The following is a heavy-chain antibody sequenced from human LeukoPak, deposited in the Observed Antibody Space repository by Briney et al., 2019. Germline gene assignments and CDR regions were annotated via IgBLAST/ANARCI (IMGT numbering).Heavy chain of an antibody. V-gene: IGHV3-11*01. CDR2: IGSDTKIV. Sequence: GESLRLSCAASGFTFSEYYMDWIRQAPRKGLEWLADIGSDTKIVHYADSVKGRFTISGDNTRNSLFLQMNNLRAEDTAVYYCARDGHKGNDMDFWGQGTLVTVSS. J-gene: IGHJ4*02. D-gene: IGHD1-1*01. CDR1: GFTFSEYY. CDR3: ARDGHKGNDMDF.